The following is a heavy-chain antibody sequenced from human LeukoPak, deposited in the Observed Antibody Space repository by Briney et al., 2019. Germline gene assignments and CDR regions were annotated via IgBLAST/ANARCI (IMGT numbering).Heavy chain of an antibody. CDR3: ARAVRGVTPTYYYYYYMDV. Sequence: SETLSLTCTVSGGSISSGSYYWTWIRQPAGKGLEWIGEINHSGSTNYNPSLKSRVTISVDTSKNQFSLKLSSVTAADTAVYYCARAVRGVTPTYYYYYYMDVWGKGTTVTVSS. D-gene: IGHD3-10*02. CDR1: GGSISSGSYY. CDR2: INHSGST. V-gene: IGHV4-61*10. J-gene: IGHJ6*03.